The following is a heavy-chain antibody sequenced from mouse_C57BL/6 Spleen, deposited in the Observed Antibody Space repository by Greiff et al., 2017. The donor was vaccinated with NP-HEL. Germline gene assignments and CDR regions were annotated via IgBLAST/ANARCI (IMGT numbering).Heavy chain of an antibody. CDR2: IDPSDSYT. Sequence: QVQLQQPGAELVKPGASVKLSCKASGYTFTSYWMQWVKQRPGQGLEWIGEIDPSDSYTNYNQKFKGKATLTVDTSSSTAYMQLSILTSEDSAVYYCARRDYYGSSGFAYWGQGTLVTVSA. CDR3: ARRDYYGSSGFAY. CDR1: GYTFTSYW. D-gene: IGHD1-1*01. V-gene: IGHV1-50*01. J-gene: IGHJ3*01.